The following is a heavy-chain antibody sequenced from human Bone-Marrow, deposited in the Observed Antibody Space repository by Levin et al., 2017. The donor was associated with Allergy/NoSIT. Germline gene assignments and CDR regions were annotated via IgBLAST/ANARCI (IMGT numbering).Heavy chain of an antibody. V-gene: IGHV3-48*02. CDR3: ARDKTGWAAFDI. CDR2: ISSRSDTI. Sequence: HSGGSLRLSCAASGFTFSTYSLNWVRQAPGKGLEWVSYISSRSDTIYYADSVKGRFTISRDSAKKSVYLQMNSLRDEDTAVYYCARDKTGWAAFDIWGQGTMVTVSS. CDR1: GFTFSTYS. D-gene: IGHD1-26*01. J-gene: IGHJ3*02.